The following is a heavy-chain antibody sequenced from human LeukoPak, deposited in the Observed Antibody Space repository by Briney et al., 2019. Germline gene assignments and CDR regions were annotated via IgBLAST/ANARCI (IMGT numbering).Heavy chain of an antibody. CDR2: ISSSSSYI. Sequence: GGSLRLSCAASGFTFSSYSMNWVRQAPGKGLEWVSSISSSSSYIYYADSVKGRFTISRDNAKNSLYLQMNSPRAKDTAVYYCARDSGWGSSNWFDPWGQGTLVTVSS. CDR3: ARDSGWGSSNWFDP. D-gene: IGHD3-16*01. V-gene: IGHV3-21*01. J-gene: IGHJ5*02. CDR1: GFTFSSYS.